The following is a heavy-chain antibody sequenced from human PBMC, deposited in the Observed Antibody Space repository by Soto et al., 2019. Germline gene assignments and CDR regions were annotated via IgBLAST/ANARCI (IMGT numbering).Heavy chain of an antibody. D-gene: IGHD1-26*01. J-gene: IGHJ4*02. V-gene: IGHV3-33*01. CDR2: IWYDGSNK. Sequence: QVQLVESGGGVVQPGRSLRLSCAASGFTFSSYGMHWVRQAPGKGLEWVAVIWYDGSNKYYADSVKGRFTISRDNSKNTLYLQMNSLRAEDTAVYCCARDYAGTYYPDYWGQGTLVTVSS. CDR3: ARDYAGTYYPDY. CDR1: GFTFSSYG.